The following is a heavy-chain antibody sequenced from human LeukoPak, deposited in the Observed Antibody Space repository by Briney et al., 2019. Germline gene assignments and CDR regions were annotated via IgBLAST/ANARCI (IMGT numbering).Heavy chain of an antibody. D-gene: IGHD4-23*01. J-gene: IGHJ6*02. CDR1: GGSISSYY. V-gene: IGHV4-59*01. CDR3: ARGGKVLYYYYGMDV. CDR2: IYYSGST. Sequence: PSETLSLTCTVSGGSISSYYWSWIRQPPGKGLEWIGYIYYSGSTNYNPSLKSRVTISVDTSKNQFSLKLSSVTAADTAVYYCARGGKVLYYYYGMDVWGQGTTVTVSS.